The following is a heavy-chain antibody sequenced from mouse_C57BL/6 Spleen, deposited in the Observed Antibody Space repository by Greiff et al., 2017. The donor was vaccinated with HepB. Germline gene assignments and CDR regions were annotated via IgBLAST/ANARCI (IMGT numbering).Heavy chain of an antibody. CDR2: IYPGDGDT. J-gene: IGHJ1*03. CDR3: ARSTDDGYWYFDV. V-gene: IGHV1-80*01. CDR1: GYAFSSYW. Sequence: VQLQQSGAELVKPGASVKISCKASGYAFSSYWMNWVKQRPGKGLEWIGQIYPGDGDTNYNGKFKGKATLTADKSSSTAYMQLSSLTSEDSAVYFCARSTDDGYWYFDVWGTGTTVTVSS. D-gene: IGHD2-3*01.